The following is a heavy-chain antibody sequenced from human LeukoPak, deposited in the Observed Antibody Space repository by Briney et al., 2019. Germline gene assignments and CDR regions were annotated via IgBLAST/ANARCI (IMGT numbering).Heavy chain of an antibody. CDR3: ARVNLLPSHAFDI. V-gene: IGHV4-61*01. J-gene: IGHJ3*02. D-gene: IGHD5-18*01. CDR1: GGSVSSGSYY. CDR2: IYYSGST. Sequence: PSETLSLTCTVPGGSVSSGSYYWSWIRQPPGKGLEWIGYIYYSGSTNYNPSLKSRVTISVDTSKNQFSLKLSSVTAADTAVYYCARVNLLPSHAFDIWGQGTMVTVSS.